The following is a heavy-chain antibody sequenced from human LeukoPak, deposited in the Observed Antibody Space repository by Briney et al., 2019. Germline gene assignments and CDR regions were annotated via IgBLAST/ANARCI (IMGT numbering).Heavy chain of an antibody. CDR2: INPNSGGT. CDR1: GYTFTGYY. V-gene: IGHV1-2*06. CDR3: ATFLVERSGIDY. J-gene: IGHJ4*02. Sequence: ASVKVSCKASGYTFTGYYMHWVRQAPGQGLEWMGRINPNSGGTNYAQKFQGRVTMTRDTSISTACMELSRLRSDDTAVYYCATFLVERSGIDYWGQGTLVTVSS. D-gene: IGHD2-15*01.